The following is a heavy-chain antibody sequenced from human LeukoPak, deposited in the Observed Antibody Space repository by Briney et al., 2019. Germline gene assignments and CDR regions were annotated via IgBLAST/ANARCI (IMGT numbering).Heavy chain of an antibody. J-gene: IGHJ4*02. D-gene: IGHD5-18*01. CDR3: ASNSYGFCFDC. Sequence: SETLSLTCAVYGGSFSGYYWSWIRQPPGKGLEWIGEINHSGSTNYNPSLKSRVTISVDTSKNQFSLKLSSVTAADTAVYYCASNSYGFCFDCWGQGTLVTVSS. CDR1: GGSFSGYY. CDR2: INHSGST. V-gene: IGHV4-34*01.